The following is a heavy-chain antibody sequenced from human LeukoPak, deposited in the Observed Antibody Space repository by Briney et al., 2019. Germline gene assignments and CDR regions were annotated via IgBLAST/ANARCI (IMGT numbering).Heavy chain of an antibody. J-gene: IGHJ5*02. Sequence: GGSLRLSCAASGFTFSSYSMNWVRHAPGKGLEWVSSIRSSSSYIYYADSVKGRFTISRDNSKNTLYLQMNSLRAEDTAVYYCAKDPRYCSGGSCYFWFDPWGQGTLVTVSS. CDR3: AKDPRYCSGGSCYFWFDP. D-gene: IGHD2-15*01. CDR1: GFTFSSYS. V-gene: IGHV3-21*01. CDR2: IRSSSSYI.